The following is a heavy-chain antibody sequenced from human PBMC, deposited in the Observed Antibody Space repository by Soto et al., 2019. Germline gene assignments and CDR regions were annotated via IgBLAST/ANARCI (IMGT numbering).Heavy chain of an antibody. D-gene: IGHD4-17*01. V-gene: IGHV1-3*01. CDR1: GYTFTSYA. CDR2: INAGNGNT. J-gene: IGHJ5*02. Sequence: ASVKVSCKASGYTFTSYAMHWVRQAPGQRLEWMGWINAGNGNTKYSQKFQGRVTITRDTSASTAYMELSSLRSEDTAMYYCARHGFYGDYASNYFDPWGQGTLVTVSS. CDR3: ARHGFYGDYASNYFDP.